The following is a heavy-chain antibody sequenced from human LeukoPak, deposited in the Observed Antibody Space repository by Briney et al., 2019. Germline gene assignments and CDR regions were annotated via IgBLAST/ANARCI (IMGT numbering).Heavy chain of an antibody. CDR2: INPNSGGT. CDR1: GYTFIGYY. D-gene: IGHD5-18*01. V-gene: IGHV1-2*02. J-gene: IGHJ4*02. Sequence: GASVKVSCKASGYTFIGYYIHWVRQAPGQGLEWMGWINPNSGGTNYAQKFQGRVTMTRDTSISTAYMELSRLRSDDTAVYYCARSDTAMADFDYWGQGTLVTVSS. CDR3: ARSDTAMADFDY.